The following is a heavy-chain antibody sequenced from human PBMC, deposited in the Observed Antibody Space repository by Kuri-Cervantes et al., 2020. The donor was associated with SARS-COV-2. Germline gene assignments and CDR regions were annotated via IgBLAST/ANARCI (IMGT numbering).Heavy chain of an antibody. Sequence: ASVKVSCKAPETTFPNYDINWVRQATGQGLEWMGWMNPNSGNTGYAQKFQGRVTITRNTSISTAYMELSSLRSEDTAVYYCARDSSPCSSTSCYVSWFDPWGQGTLVTVSS. D-gene: IGHD2-2*01. V-gene: IGHV1-8*01. J-gene: IGHJ5*02. CDR2: MNPNSGNT. CDR3: ARDSSPCSSTSCYVSWFDP. CDR1: ETTFPNYD.